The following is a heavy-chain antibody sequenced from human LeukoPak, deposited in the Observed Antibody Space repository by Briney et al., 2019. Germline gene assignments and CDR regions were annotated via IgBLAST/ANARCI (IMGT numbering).Heavy chain of an antibody. CDR3: ARGVGVVAAY. V-gene: IGHV4-30-2*01. D-gene: IGHD2-15*01. Sequence: SETLSLTCAVSGGSISSGGYSWSWIRQPPGKGLEWIGYIYHSGSTYYNPSLKSRVTISVDRSKNQFSLKLSSVTAADTAVYYCARGVGVVAAYWGQGTLVTVSS. CDR1: GGSISSGGYS. J-gene: IGHJ4*02. CDR2: IYHSGST.